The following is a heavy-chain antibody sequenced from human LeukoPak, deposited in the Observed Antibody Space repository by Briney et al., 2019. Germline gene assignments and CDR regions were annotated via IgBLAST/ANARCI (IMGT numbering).Heavy chain of an antibody. J-gene: IGHJ4*02. D-gene: IGHD3-9*01. CDR2: ISGSGGRT. Sequence: GGSLRLSCAASGFTFSSYAMSWVRQAPGKGLEWVSAISGSGGRTYYADSVRGRFTISRDNSKNTLYLQMNSLRAEDTAVYYCAKHTYYDILTGYDYWGQGTLVTVSS. V-gene: IGHV3-23*01. CDR3: AKHTYYDILTGYDY. CDR1: GFTFSSYA.